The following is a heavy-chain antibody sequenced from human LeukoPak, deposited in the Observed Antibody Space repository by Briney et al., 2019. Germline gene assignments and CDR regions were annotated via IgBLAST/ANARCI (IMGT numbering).Heavy chain of an antibody. V-gene: IGHV3-30*18. D-gene: IGHD6-19*01. CDR3: AKDHVEQWLVLDY. Sequence: GRSLRLSCAASGXTFSSYGMHWVRQAPGKGLEWVGVISYDGSHKYYTESVKGRFTISRDNSKNTLYLEMNYLRVEDTAVYYCAKDHVEQWLVLDYWGQGTLVTVSS. CDR2: ISYDGSHK. J-gene: IGHJ4*02. CDR1: GXTFSSYG.